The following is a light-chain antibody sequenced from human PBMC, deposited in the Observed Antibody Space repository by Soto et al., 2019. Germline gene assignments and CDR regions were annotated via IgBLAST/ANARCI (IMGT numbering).Light chain of an antibody. CDR1: QSVSSN. Sequence: EIVMTQSPAPLSVSPGERATLSCRASQSVSSNLAWYQQKPGQAPRLLIYGASTRATGIPARFSGSGSGTEFTLTISSLQSEDFVVYYCQQYNSSPRTFGQGTKVEIK. V-gene: IGKV3-15*01. CDR3: QQYNSSPRT. J-gene: IGKJ1*01. CDR2: GAS.